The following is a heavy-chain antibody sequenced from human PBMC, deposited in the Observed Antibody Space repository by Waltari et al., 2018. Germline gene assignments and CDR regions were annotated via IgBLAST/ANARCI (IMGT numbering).Heavy chain of an antibody. V-gene: IGHV3-7*01. J-gene: IGHJ5*02. CDR1: GFTFSSPW. CDR3: VRESFDP. CDR2: IKPDGSEK. Sequence: EIQLVESGGGLVQPGKSLRLSCAADGFTFSSPWMSWVRQAPGKGVGWVGNIKPDGSEKHYVDSVKGRFTISRDNAKNSLYLQMNSLRVEDTAVYYCVRESFDPWGQGILVTVSS.